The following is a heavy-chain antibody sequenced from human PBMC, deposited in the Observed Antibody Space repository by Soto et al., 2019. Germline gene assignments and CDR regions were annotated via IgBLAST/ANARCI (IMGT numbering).Heavy chain of an antibody. CDR2: IYYSGST. CDR1: GVSIRSIRGR. Sequence: SETQALTNTVSGVSIRSIRGRWGGSRKALGKGLEWIGSIYYSGSTYYNPSLKSRVTISVDTSKNQFSLKLSSVTAADTAVYYCATQEVGGSYVYTFDPWGQGTLVTVSS. D-gene: IGHD1-26*01. V-gene: IGHV4-39*01. J-gene: IGHJ5*02. CDR3: ATQEVGGSYVYTFDP.